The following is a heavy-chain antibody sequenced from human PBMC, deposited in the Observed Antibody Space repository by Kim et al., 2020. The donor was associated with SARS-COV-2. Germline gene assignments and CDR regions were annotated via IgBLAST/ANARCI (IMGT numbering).Heavy chain of an antibody. CDR1: GFTFSSYG. CDR2: IWDDGSNK. D-gene: IGHD6-13*01. J-gene: IGHJ4*02. CDR3: ARLLYSNRWYAADY. V-gene: IGHV3-33*01. Sequence: GGSLRLSCAASGFTFSSYGMHWVRQAPGKGLEWVAVIWDDGSNKYYADSVKGRITISRDNSKNTLYLQMNSLRAEDTAVYYCARLLYSNRWYAADYWGQGTLVTVSS.